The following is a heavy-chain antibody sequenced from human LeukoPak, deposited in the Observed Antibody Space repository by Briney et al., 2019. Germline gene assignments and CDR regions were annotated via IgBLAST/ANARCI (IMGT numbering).Heavy chain of an antibody. V-gene: IGHV1-69*04. CDR2: IIPILGIA. D-gene: IGHD3-10*01. CDR1: GYTFTSCG. CDR3: ASTLRITMVRGVPAEYFQH. J-gene: IGHJ1*01. Sequence: ASVKVSYKASGYTFTSCGISWVRQAPGQGLEWMGRIIPILGIANYAQKFQGRVTITADKSTSTAYMELSSLRSEDTAVYYCASTLRITMVRGVPAEYFQHWGQGTLVTVSS.